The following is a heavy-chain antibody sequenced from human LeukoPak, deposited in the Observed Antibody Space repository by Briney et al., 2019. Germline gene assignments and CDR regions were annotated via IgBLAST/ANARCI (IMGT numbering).Heavy chain of an antibody. Sequence: PGGSLRLSCAASGFTFSSSAMSWVRQAPGKGLEWVSAISNNGGYTYYADSVQGRFTISRDNSKSTLYLQMNNLRAEDSALYYCARGGRGSAAVVAPRSFDIWGQGTMVTVSS. CDR1: GFTFSSSA. CDR2: ISNNGGYT. V-gene: IGHV3-23*01. D-gene: IGHD3-22*01. CDR3: ARGGRGSAAVVAPRSFDI. J-gene: IGHJ3*02.